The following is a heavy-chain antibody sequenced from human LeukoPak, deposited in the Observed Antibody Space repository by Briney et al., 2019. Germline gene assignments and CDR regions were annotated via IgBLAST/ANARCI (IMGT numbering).Heavy chain of an antibody. V-gene: IGHV3-23*01. CDR3: AKSPNDEWELLTAPFDY. CDR1: GFTFSSYA. D-gene: IGHD1-26*01. CDR2: ISGSSGST. J-gene: IGHJ4*02. Sequence: GSLRLSCAASGFTFSSYAMSWVRQAPGKGLEWVSAISGSSGSTYYADSVKGRFTVSRDNSKNTLYLQMNSLRAEDTAVYYCAKSPNDEWELLTAPFDYWGQGTLVTVSS.